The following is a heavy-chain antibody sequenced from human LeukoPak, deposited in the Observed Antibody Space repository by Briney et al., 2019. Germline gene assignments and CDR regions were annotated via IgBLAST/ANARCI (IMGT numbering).Heavy chain of an antibody. J-gene: IGHJ4*02. V-gene: IGHV4-34*01. Sequence: SETLSLTCAVYGGSFSGYYWSWIRQPPGKGLEWIGEINHSGSTNYNPSLKSRVTISVDTSKNQFSLKLSSVTAADTAVYYCARKNYYDSSGYYPMIDYWGQGTLVTVSS. CDR3: ARKNYYDSSGYYPMIDY. CDR1: GGSFSGYY. D-gene: IGHD3-22*01. CDR2: INHSGST.